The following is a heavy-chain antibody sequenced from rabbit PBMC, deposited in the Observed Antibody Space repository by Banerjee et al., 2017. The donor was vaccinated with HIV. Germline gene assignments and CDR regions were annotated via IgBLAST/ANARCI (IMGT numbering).Heavy chain of an antibody. Sequence: QSLEESGGDLVKPEGSLTLTCKASGFTLSSYWMCWVRQAPGKGLEWIGCIYTGSGSTYYATWAKGRFTISKTSSTTVTLQMTSLTAADTATYFCATYVDNTWYPYYFDFWGPGTLVTVS. J-gene: IGHJ4*01. V-gene: IGHV1S40*01. CDR3: ATYVDNTWYPYYFDF. CDR1: GFTLSSYW. D-gene: IGHD7-1*01. CDR2: IYTGSGST.